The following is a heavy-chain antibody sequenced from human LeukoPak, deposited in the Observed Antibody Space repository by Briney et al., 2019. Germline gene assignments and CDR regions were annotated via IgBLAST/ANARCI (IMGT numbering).Heavy chain of an antibody. CDR2: ISSSSSYI. Sequence: PGGSLRLSCAASGFTFSSYSMNWVRQAPGKGLEWVSPISSSSSYIYYADSVKGRFTISRDNAKKSLFLDMNSLRAEDTAVYYCASENKRGYSYGSPTDAFDIWGQGTMVTVSS. J-gene: IGHJ3*02. D-gene: IGHD5-18*01. CDR1: GFTFSSYS. CDR3: ASENKRGYSYGSPTDAFDI. V-gene: IGHV3-21*01.